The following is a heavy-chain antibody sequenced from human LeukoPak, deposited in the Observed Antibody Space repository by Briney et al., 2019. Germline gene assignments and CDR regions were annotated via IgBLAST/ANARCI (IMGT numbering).Heavy chain of an antibody. V-gene: IGHV4-59*01. CDR1: GGSISSYY. D-gene: IGHD3-10*01. CDR2: IYYSGST. CDR3: ARDRGSGDDNWFDP. J-gene: IGHJ5*02. Sequence: SETLSLTCTVSGGSISSYYWSWIRQPPGKGLEWIGYIYYSGSTNYNPSLKSRVTISVDTSKNQVSLKLSSVTAADTAVYYCARDRGSGDDNWFDPWGQGTLVTVSS.